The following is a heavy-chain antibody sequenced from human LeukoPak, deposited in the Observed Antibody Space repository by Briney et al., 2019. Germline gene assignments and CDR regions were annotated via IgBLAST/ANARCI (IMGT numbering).Heavy chain of an antibody. CDR2: ISSSSSYI. J-gene: IGHJ4*02. V-gene: IGHV3-21*01. CDR3: ARDLHDILTGSFDY. Sequence: PGGSRRLSCAASGFTFSSYSMNWVRQAPGKGLKWVSSISSSSSYIYYADSVKGRFTISRDNAKNSLYLQMNSLRAEDTAVYYCARDLHDILTGSFDYWGQGTLVTVSS. CDR1: GFTFSSYS. D-gene: IGHD3-9*01.